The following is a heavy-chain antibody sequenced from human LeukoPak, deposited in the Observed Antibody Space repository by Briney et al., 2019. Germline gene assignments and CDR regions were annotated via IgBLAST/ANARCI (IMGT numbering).Heavy chain of an antibody. CDR3: ARYASGINSGLDY. J-gene: IGHJ4*02. CDR2: ISSSSSYI. Sequence: PGGSLRLSCVASGFTFSSYWIHWVRQAPGKGLEWVSSISSSSSYIYYADSVKGRFTISRDNAKNSLYLQMNSLRAEDTAVYYCARYASGINSGLDYWGQGTLVTVSS. V-gene: IGHV3-21*01. CDR1: GFTFSSYW. D-gene: IGHD1-14*01.